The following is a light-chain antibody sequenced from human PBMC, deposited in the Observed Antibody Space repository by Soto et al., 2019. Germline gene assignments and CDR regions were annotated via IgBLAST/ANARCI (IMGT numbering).Light chain of an antibody. J-gene: IGKJ2*01. CDR1: QSVLYSSNNKNY. V-gene: IGKV4-1*01. Sequence: DIVMTQSPDSLAVSLGERATINCKSSQSVLYSSNNKNYLAWYQQRPGQPPKLLIYWASTRESGVPDRFSGSGSGTDFTLTITSLQAEGAAVYYCQQYESTPPTCGPGTKLEIK. CDR2: WAS. CDR3: QQYESTPPT.